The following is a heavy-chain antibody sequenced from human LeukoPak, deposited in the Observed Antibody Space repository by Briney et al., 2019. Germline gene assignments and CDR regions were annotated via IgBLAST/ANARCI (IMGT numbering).Heavy chain of an antibody. CDR3: AKHDPRRVVITNWFDP. CDR1: GFTFSSYA. CDR2: ISGRAGST. Sequence: GGSLRLSCAASGFTFSSYAMSWVRQAPGKGLEWVSAISGRAGSTYYADSVKGRFTISRGNSKNTLYLQMNSLRAEDTAVYYCAKHDPRRVVITNWFDPWGQGTLVTVSS. D-gene: IGHD3-22*01. V-gene: IGHV3-23*01. J-gene: IGHJ5*02.